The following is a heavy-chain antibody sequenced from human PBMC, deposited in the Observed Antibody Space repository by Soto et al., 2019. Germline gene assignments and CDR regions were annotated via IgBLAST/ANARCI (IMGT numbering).Heavy chain of an antibody. CDR3: ARDWYFFGSGSPNHMDV. D-gene: IGHD3-10*01. CDR1: GYTFSNYG. J-gene: IGHJ6*03. Sequence: QVPLVQSGAEMRKPGASVKVSCKASGYTFSNYGITWVRQAPGQGLEWMGWISAHNGNSKYAQRLQGRVTLTTDTSTSTAYMELMSLRSDDTAVYDCARDWYFFGSGSPNHMDVWGKGTTVTVSS. V-gene: IGHV1-18*01. CDR2: ISAHNGNS.